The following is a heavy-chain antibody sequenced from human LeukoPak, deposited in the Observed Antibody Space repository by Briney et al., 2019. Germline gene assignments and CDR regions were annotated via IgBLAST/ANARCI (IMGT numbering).Heavy chain of an antibody. Sequence: GALRLSCAASGFTFSSYAMHWVRQAPGKGLEWVAVISYDGSNKYYADSVKGRFTISRDNSKNTLYLQMNSLRAEDTAVYYCAREGDTAMVTSLFDYWGQGTLVTVSS. D-gene: IGHD5-18*01. CDR1: GFTFSSYA. J-gene: IGHJ4*02. CDR3: AREGDTAMVTSLFDY. V-gene: IGHV3-30-3*01. CDR2: ISYDGSNK.